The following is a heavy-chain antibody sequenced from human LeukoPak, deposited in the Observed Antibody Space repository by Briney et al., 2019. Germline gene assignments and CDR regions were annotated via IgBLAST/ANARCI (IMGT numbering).Heavy chain of an antibody. J-gene: IGHJ5*02. CDR3: ARAPRISSSSWYQALITFDP. CDR1: GYTFTGYY. CDR2: INPNSGGT. Sequence: ASVKVSCKASGYTFTGYYMHWVRQAPGQGLEWMGWINPNSGGTNCAQKFQGRVTMTRDTSISTAYMELSRLRSDDTAVYYCARAPRISSSSWYQALITFDPWGQGTLVTVSS. D-gene: IGHD6-13*01. V-gene: IGHV1-2*02.